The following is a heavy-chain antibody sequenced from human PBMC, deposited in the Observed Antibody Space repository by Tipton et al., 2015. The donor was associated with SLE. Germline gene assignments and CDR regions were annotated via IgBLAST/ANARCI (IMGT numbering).Heavy chain of an antibody. Sequence: LRLSCTVSGGYISSYYWSWIRQPPGKGLEWIGYIYYSGSTNYNPSLKSRVTISVDTSKNQFSLKLSSVTAADTAVYYCARGDYFDYWGQGTLVTVSS. CDR2: IYYSGST. V-gene: IGHV4-59*01. CDR1: GGYISSYY. J-gene: IGHJ4*02. CDR3: ARGDYFDY.